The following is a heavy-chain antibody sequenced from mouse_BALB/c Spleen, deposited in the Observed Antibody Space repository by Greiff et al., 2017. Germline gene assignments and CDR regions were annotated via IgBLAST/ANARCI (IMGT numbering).Heavy chain of an antibody. CDR3: ARVGLLRSWFAY. CDR1: GFTFSSYG. CDR2: INSNGGST. D-gene: IGHD1-1*01. J-gene: IGHJ3*01. Sequence: VQLKESGGGLVQPGGSLKLSCAASGFTFSSYGMSWVRQTPDKRLELVATINSNGGSTYYPDSVKGRFTISRDNAKNTLYLQMSSLKSEDTAMYYCARVGLLRSWFAYWGQGTLVTVSA. V-gene: IGHV5-6-3*01.